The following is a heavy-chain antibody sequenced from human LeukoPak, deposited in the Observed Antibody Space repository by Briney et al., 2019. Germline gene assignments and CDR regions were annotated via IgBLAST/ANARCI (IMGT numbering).Heavy chain of an antibody. Sequence: PGGSLRLSCAASGFTFDDYAMHWVRQAPGKGLEWVSGISWNSGSIGYADSVKGRFTISRDNAKNSLYLQMNSLRAEGTALYYCAKGLATVTPVDYWGQGTLVTVSS. D-gene: IGHD4-17*01. CDR1: GFTFDDYA. CDR3: AKGLATVTPVDY. V-gene: IGHV3-9*01. CDR2: ISWNSGSI. J-gene: IGHJ4*02.